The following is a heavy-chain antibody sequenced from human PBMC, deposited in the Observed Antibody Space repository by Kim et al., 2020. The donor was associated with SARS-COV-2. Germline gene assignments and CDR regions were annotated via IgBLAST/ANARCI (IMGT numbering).Heavy chain of an antibody. D-gene: IGHD2-2*01. V-gene: IGHV3-30-3*01. CDR2: ISYDGSNK. CDR1: GFTFSSYA. Sequence: GGSLRLSCAASGFTFSSYAMHWVRQAPGKGLEWVAVISYDGSNKYYADSVKGRFTISRDNSKNTLYLQMNSLRAEDTAVYYCARDLGYCSSTSCSYYYY. CDR3: ARDLGYCSSTSCSYYYY. J-gene: IGHJ6*01.